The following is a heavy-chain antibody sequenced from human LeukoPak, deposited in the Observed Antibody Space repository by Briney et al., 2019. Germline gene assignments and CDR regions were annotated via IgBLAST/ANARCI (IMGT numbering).Heavy chain of an antibody. CDR1: GGSISSSSYY. CDR2: IYYSGST. J-gene: IGHJ5*02. D-gene: IGHD4-11*01. CDR3: ARDGDDYSNYDDWFDP. V-gene: IGHV4-39*07. Sequence: SETLSLTCTVSGGSISSSSYYWGWIRRPPGKGLEWIGSIYYSGSTYYNPSLKSRVTISVDTSKNQFSLKLSSVTAADTAVYYCARDGDDYSNYDDWFDPWGQGTLVTVSS.